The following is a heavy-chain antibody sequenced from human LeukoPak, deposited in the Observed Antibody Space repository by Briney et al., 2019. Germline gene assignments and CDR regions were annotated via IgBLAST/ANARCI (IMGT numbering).Heavy chain of an antibody. Sequence: GSLRLSCAASGFTFSSYGMHWVRQAPGKGLEWVAVISYDGSNKYYADSVKGRFTISRDNSKNTLYLQMNSLRAEDTAVYYCAKEYSSGWYSIDYWGQGTLVTVSS. CDR3: AKEYSSGWYSIDY. J-gene: IGHJ4*02. D-gene: IGHD6-19*01. CDR2: ISYDGSNK. CDR1: GFTFSSYG. V-gene: IGHV3-30*18.